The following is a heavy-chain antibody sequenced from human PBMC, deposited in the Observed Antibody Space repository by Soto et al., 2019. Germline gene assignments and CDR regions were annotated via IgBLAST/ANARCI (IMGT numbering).Heavy chain of an antibody. J-gene: IGHJ3*02. V-gene: IGHV3-23*01. Sequence: GGALRVSCAASGFTFSSYAMSWVGQAPGKGLEWVSAISGSGGSTYYADSVKGRFTISRDNSKNTLYLQMNSLRAKDTAVYYCAKDITMILDLEAFDIWGQGTMVTVSS. D-gene: IGHD3-22*01. CDR2: ISGSGGST. CDR1: GFTFSSYA. CDR3: AKDITMILDLEAFDI.